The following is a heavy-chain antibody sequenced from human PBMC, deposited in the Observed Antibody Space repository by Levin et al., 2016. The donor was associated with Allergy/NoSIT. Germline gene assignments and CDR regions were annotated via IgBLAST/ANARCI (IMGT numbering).Heavy chain of an antibody. J-gene: IGHJ3*02. V-gene: IGHV4-4*02. CDR2: INWKGRT. CDR1: GDSISSERNSRW. D-gene: IGHD3-16*01. Sequence: SETLSLTCGVSGDSISSERNSRWWSWVRQSPRQGFQWIGEINWKGRTEYNPSFNSRATISRDISKNQIFLSLISVSAADTALYYCAAYRTGWGSAAFEIWGQGKMVTVSS. CDR3: AAYRTGWGSAAFEI.